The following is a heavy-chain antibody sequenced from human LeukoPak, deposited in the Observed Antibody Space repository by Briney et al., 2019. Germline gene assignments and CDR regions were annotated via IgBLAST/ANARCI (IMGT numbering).Heavy chain of an antibody. CDR3: ARSQPDSSGWFMSDD. CDR2: INPSGGST. J-gene: IGHJ4*02. Sequence: ASVKVSCTASGYTFTSYYMHWVRQAPGQGLEWMGIINPSGGSTSYAQKFQGRVTMTRDTSTSTVYMELSSLRSEDTAVYYCARSQPDSSGWFMSDDWGQGTLVTVSS. V-gene: IGHV1-46*01. D-gene: IGHD6-19*01. CDR1: GYTFTSYY.